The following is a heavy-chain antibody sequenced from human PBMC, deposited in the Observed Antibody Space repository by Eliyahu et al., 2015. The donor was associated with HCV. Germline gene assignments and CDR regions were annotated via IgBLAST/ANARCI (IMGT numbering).Heavy chain of an antibody. Sequence: EVQLVESGGGLVKPGGSLRLSCAASGFTFSNAGXNWVRQAPGKGLEWVGRIKSKTDGGTTDYAAPVKGRFTISRDDSKNTLYLQMNSLKTEDTAVYYCTTGFLLWFGELLSNGGYWGQGTLVTVSS. CDR2: IKSKTDGGTT. J-gene: IGHJ4*02. D-gene: IGHD3-10*01. V-gene: IGHV3-15*07. CDR3: TTGFLLWFGELLSNGGY. CDR1: GFTFSNAG.